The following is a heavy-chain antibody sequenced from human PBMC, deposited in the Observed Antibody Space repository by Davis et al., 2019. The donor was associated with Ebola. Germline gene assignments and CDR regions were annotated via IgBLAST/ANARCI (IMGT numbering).Heavy chain of an antibody. J-gene: IGHJ4*02. CDR2: IYYSGST. D-gene: IGHD2-15*01. CDR3: ARCSGGSCEFGLDY. Sequence: SETLSLTCIVSGGSISSYYWSWIRQPPGKGLEWIGYIYYSGSTNYNPSLKSRVTISVDTSKNQFSLKLSSVTAADTAVYYCARCSGGSCEFGLDYWGQGTLVTVSS. CDR1: GGSISSYY. V-gene: IGHV4-59*01.